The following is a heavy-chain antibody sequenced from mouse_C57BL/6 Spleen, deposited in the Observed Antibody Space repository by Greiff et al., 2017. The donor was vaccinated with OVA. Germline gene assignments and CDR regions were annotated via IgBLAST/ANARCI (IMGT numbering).Heavy chain of an antibody. J-gene: IGHJ3*01. Sequence: EVQLQQSGAELVRPGASVKLSCTASGFNIKDDYMHWVKQRPEQGLEWIGWIDPENGDTEYASKFQGKATITAYTSSNTAYLQLSSLTSEDTAVYYCTATGTGFAYWGQGTLVTVSA. CDR1: GFNIKDDY. D-gene: IGHD4-1*01. CDR3: TATGTGFAY. V-gene: IGHV14-4*01. CDR2: IDPENGDT.